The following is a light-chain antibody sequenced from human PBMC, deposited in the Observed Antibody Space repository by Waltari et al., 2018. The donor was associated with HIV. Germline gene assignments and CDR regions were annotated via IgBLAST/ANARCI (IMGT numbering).Light chain of an antibody. CDR3: QVWDTTTDPYVI. CDR2: HDT. CDR1: NIGTKS. J-gene: IGLJ2*01. Sequence: GKTARITCGGKNIGTKSVNWYQQKAGQAPVVLIYHDTDRPSGIPDRFSGSNSEDTATLTIRRVEAGDEAVYYCQVWDTTTDPYVIFGGGTNLAV. V-gene: IGLV3-21*01.